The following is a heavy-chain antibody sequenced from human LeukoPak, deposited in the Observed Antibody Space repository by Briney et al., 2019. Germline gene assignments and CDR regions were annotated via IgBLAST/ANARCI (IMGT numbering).Heavy chain of an antibody. V-gene: IGHV3-11*04. CDR1: GFTFSDYY. CDR2: ISSSGSTI. D-gene: IGHD2-15*01. J-gene: IGHJ4*02. Sequence: PGGSLRLSCAASGFTFSDYYMSWIRQAPGKGLDWVSYISSSGSTIYYADSVKGRFTISRDNARNSLYLQMNSLRAEDTAVYYCARAFAPGYCSGSSCPFDYWGQGTLVTVSS. CDR3: ARAFAPGYCSGSSCPFDY.